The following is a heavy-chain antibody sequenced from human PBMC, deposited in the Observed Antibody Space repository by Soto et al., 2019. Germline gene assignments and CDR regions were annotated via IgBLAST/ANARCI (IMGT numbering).Heavy chain of an antibody. CDR2: IYYSGST. D-gene: IGHD4-17*01. CDR1: GGSISSSSYY. Sequence: SETLSLTCTVSGGSISSSSYYWGWIRQPPGKGLEWIGSIYYSGSTYYNPSLKSRVTISVDTSKNQFSLKLSSVTAADTAVYYCARQIPYGDYFDYWGQGTLVTVSS. J-gene: IGHJ4*02. CDR3: ARQIPYGDYFDY. V-gene: IGHV4-39*01.